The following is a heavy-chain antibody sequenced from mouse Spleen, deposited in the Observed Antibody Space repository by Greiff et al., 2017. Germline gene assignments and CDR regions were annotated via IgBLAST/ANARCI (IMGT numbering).Heavy chain of an antibody. J-gene: IGHJ2*01. Sequence: QVQLQQSGAELARPGASVKLSCKASGYTFTSYGISWVKQRTGQGLEWIGEIYPRSGNTYYNEKFKGQATLTADKSSSTAYMELRRLKSEESADYFCARSCRAPDDGYYGGYWGQGTTLTVSS. CDR3: ARSCRAPDDGYYGGY. D-gene: IGHD2-3*01. CDR1: GYTFTSYG. CDR2: IYPRSGNT. V-gene: IGHV1-81*01.